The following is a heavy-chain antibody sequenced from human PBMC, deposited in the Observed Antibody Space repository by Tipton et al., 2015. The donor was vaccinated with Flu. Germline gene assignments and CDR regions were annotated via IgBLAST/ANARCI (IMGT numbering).Heavy chain of an antibody. Sequence: VQLVQSGAEVKKPGESLKISCKAFGNGFTNYWIGWVRQKPGKGLEWMGIVYLDDGDARYRPSFQGQVTISADESINTAYLHWSSVKASDTAMYYCVRLRTRVVTPRDAFAIWGQGTMVTVSS. CDR3: VRLRTRVVTPRDAFAI. V-gene: IGHV5-51*03. J-gene: IGHJ3*02. CDR2: VYLDDGDA. CDR1: GNGFTNYW. D-gene: IGHD4-23*01.